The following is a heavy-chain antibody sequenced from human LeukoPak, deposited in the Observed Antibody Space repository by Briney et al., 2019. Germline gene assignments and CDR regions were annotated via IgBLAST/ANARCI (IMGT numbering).Heavy chain of an antibody. Sequence: SETLSLTCTVSGGSISSNSYYWGWIRQSPGKGLEWIGSIYYSGSTYYKPSLKSRVTMSVDTSKNQFSLKLSSVTALDTAVYYCARWGMGGDYNPHAFDIWGQGTMVTVSS. J-gene: IGHJ3*02. V-gene: IGHV4-39*07. CDR2: IYYSGST. D-gene: IGHD4-17*01. CDR3: ARWGMGGDYNPHAFDI. CDR1: GGSISSNSYY.